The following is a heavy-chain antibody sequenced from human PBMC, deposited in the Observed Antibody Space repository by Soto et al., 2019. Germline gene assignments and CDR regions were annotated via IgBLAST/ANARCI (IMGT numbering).Heavy chain of an antibody. Sequence: EVQLVESGGGLVQPGGSLRLSCASSGFTFSTYWMHWVRQAPGKGLVWVSHIYGDGSSTSYADSVRGRFTISRDNAKDTLYLPMNSLRVEDTAVYYCVRSGYPYYFDYWGQGTLVTVSS. CDR1: GFTFSTYW. J-gene: IGHJ4*02. CDR3: VRSGYPYYFDY. D-gene: IGHD5-12*01. CDR2: IYGDGSST. V-gene: IGHV3-74*01.